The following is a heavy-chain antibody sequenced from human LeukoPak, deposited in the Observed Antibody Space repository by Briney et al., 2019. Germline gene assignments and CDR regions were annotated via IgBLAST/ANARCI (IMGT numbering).Heavy chain of an antibody. J-gene: IGHJ4*02. D-gene: IGHD3-22*01. Sequence: PGGSLRLSCAASGFTFSSYAMHWVRQAPGKGLEGVAVISYDGSNKYYADSVKGRFTISRHNYKNTLYLQMNSLRAEDTAVYYCAREDSSGYYPNFDYWGQGTLVTVSS. CDR1: GFTFSSYA. CDR2: ISYDGSNK. V-gene: IGHV3-30*01. CDR3: AREDSSGYYPNFDY.